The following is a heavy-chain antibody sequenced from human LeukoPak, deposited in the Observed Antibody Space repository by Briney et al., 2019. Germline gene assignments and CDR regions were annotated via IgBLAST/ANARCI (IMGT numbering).Heavy chain of an antibody. D-gene: IGHD2-2*02. Sequence: GGSLRLSCAASGFTFSSYWMSWVRQAPGKGLEWVAVIWYDGSNKYYADSVKGRFTISRDNSKNTLYLQMNSLRAEDTAVYYCAREICSSTSCYKGPFDYWGQGTLVTVSS. CDR2: IWYDGSNK. J-gene: IGHJ4*02. CDR3: AREICSSTSCYKGPFDY. CDR1: GFTFSSYW. V-gene: IGHV3-33*08.